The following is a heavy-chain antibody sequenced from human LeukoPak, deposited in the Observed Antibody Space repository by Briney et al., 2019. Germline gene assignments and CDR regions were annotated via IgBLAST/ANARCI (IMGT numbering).Heavy chain of an antibody. Sequence: SETLSLTCAVYGGSFSGYYWSWIRQPPGKGLEWIGNIYYSGRTYSNPSLLSRLSISVDTSKNQFFLNLNSVTAADTALYYCARLMVGATSVDSWGQGTLVTVPS. CDR3: ARLMVGATSVDS. V-gene: IGHV4-34*01. CDR2: IYYSGRT. J-gene: IGHJ4*02. CDR1: GGSFSGYY. D-gene: IGHD1-26*01.